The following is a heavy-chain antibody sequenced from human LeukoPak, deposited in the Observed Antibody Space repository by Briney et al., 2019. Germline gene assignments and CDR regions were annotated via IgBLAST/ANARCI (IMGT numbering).Heavy chain of an antibody. CDR1: GFTFSSYS. D-gene: IGHD2-8*01. J-gene: IGHJ4*02. CDR2: ISSSSSYI. Sequence: GGSLRLSCAASGFTFSSYSMNRVRQAPGKGLEWVSSISSSSSYIYYADSVKGRFTISRDSAKNSLYLQMNSLRAEDTAVYYCARDLLGYCTNGVCDGIDYWGQGTLVTVSS. CDR3: ARDLLGYCTNGVCDGIDY. V-gene: IGHV3-21*01.